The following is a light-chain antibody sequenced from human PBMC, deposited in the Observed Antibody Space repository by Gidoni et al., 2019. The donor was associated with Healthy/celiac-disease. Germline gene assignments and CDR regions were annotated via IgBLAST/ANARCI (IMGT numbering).Light chain of an antibody. CDR1: QSVSSSY. CDR2: GAS. Sequence: IVLTQSPGTLSLSPGERATLSCRASQSVSSSYLAWYQQKPSQAPRLLIYGASSRATGIPDRFSGSGAGTDFTLTISRLEPEDFAVYYCQQYGSSPSITFGQGTRLEIK. V-gene: IGKV3-20*01. J-gene: IGKJ5*01. CDR3: QQYGSSPSIT.